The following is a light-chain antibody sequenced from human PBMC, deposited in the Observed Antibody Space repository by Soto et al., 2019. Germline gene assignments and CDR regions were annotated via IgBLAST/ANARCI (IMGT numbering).Light chain of an antibody. CDR2: DND. J-gene: IGLJ3*02. Sequence: QSVLTQPPSVSAAPGQKVTVCCSGSRXNIGNNAVAWYQHLPGTAPKLLIYDNDKRPSGISDRFSASKSGTSATLAITGLQTGDEADYYCETWESSLSAGVFGGGTKVTVL. V-gene: IGLV1-51*01. CDR1: RXNIGNNA. CDR3: ETWESSLSAGV.